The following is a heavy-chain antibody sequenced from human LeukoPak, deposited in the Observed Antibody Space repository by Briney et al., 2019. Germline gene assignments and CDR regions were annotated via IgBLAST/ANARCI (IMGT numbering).Heavy chain of an antibody. CDR3: ARQYCSSTSCYSNYYYGMDV. CDR1: GYTFTSYD. CDR2: MNPNSGNT. Sequence: ASVKVSCKASGYTFTSYDINWVRQATGQGLEWMGWMNPNSGNTGYARKFQGRVTMTRNTSISTAYMELSSLRSEDTAVYYCARQYCSSTSCYSNYYYGMDVWGQGTTVTVSS. D-gene: IGHD2-2*02. J-gene: IGHJ6*02. V-gene: IGHV1-8*01.